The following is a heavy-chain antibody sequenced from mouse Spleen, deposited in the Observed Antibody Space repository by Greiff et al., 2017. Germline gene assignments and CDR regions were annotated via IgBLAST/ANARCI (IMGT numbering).Heavy chain of an antibody. CDR3: ARDDYGSSSAWFAY. D-gene: IGHD1-1*01. J-gene: IGHJ3*01. CDR1: GFTFSDYY. V-gene: IGHV5-4*02. Sequence: DVMLVESGGGLVKPGGSLKLSCAASGFTFSDYYMYWVRQTPEKRLEWVATISDGGSYTYYPDSVKGRFTISRDNAKNNLYLQMSSLKSEDTAMYYCARDDYGSSSAWFAYWGQGTLVTVSA. CDR2: ISDGGSYT.